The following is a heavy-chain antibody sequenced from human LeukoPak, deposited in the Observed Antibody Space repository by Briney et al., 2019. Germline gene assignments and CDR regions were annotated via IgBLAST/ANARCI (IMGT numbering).Heavy chain of an antibody. Sequence: GGSLRLSCAASGFAFDIYWMTWVRQAPGKGLEWVGNIKKDGSFKQYADAVRGRFTVSRDNSKNSLYLQMNSLRADDTAVYYCVSLRVSTVRDSFDLWGQGTMVTVSS. CDR1: GFAFDIYW. V-gene: IGHV3-7*01. CDR2: IKKDGSFK. J-gene: IGHJ3*01. CDR3: VSLRVSTVRDSFDL. D-gene: IGHD3-10*01.